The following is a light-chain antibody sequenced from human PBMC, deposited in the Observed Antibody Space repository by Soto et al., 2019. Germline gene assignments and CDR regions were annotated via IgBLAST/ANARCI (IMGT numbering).Light chain of an antibody. J-gene: IGLJ1*01. Sequence: QSALTQPASVSGSPGQSITISCAGTMRDIGAYNLVSWYQQHPGKAPKLLIHDVNKRPPGVPDRFSASKSGNTASLTISGLQAEDEADYFCCSYAGAYRYVFGSGTKVTVL. CDR3: CSYAGAYRYV. V-gene: IGLV2-11*01. CDR2: DVN. CDR1: MRDIGAYNL.